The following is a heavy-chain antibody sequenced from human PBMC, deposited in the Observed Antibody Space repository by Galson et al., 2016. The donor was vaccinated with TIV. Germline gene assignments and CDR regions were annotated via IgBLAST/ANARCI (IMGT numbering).Heavy chain of an antibody. CDR1: GFTFSNYW. Sequence: SLRLSCAVSGFTFSNYWMTWVRQAPGKGLEWVANIKEDGSEKNYVDLVKGRFTISRDNDKNSLYLQMNSVRAEDTAVYYCARGGSDSDYWGQGTLVTVSS. D-gene: IGHD2-21*01. CDR2: IKEDGSEK. CDR3: ARGGSDSDY. V-gene: IGHV3-7*01. J-gene: IGHJ4*02.